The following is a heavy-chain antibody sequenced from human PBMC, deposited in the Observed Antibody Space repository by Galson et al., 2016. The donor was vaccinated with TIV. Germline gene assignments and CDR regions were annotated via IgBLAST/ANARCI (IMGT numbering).Heavy chain of an antibody. CDR3: SRGNWNYGMGGAMDV. D-gene: IGHD1-7*01. CDR2: TYYTSKWNT. CDR1: GDSVSGNTGA. J-gene: IGHJ6*02. Sequence: CAISGDSVSGNTGAWNWVRQSPSRGLEWLGRTYYTSKWNTDYAVSVKGRIIIRPDTSMNQVSLQLSSVIPDDTAVYYCSRGNWNYGMGGAMDVWGRGTTVTVSS. V-gene: IGHV6-1*01.